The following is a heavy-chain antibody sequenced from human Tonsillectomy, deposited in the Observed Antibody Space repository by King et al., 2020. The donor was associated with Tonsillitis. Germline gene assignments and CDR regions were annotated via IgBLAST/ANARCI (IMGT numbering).Heavy chain of an antibody. CDR2: INHSGST. J-gene: IGHJ5*02. Sequence: VQLQQWGAGLLKPSETLSLTCAVYGGSFSGYYWSWIRQPPGKGLEWIGEINHSGSTNYNPSLKSRVTISVDTSKNQFSLKLSSVTAPDTAVYYCEGWNDESWFDPWGQGTLVTVSS. D-gene: IGHD1-1*01. V-gene: IGHV4-34*01. CDR3: EGWNDESWFDP. CDR1: GGSFSGYY.